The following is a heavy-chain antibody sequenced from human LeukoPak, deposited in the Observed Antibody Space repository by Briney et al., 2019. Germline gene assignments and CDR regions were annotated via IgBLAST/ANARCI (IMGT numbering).Heavy chain of an antibody. J-gene: IGHJ6*03. D-gene: IGHD6-6*01. V-gene: IGHV1-2*02. CDR2: INPNGGGT. CDR1: GYTFTGYY. Sequence: GASVKVSCKASGYTFTGYYMHWVRQAPGQGLEWMGWINPNGGGTNYAQKFQGRVTMTRDTSISTAYMELSRLRSDDTAVYYCARGPPKYSSLYYYYMDVWGKGTTVTVSS. CDR3: ARGPPKYSSLYYYYMDV.